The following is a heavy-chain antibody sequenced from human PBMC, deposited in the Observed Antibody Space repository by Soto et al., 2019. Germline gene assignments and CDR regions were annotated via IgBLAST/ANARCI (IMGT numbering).Heavy chain of an antibody. CDR1: GGTFSSYA. D-gene: IGHD3-3*01. Sequence: SVKVSCKASGGTFSSYAISWVRQAPGQGLEWMGGIIPIFGTANYAQKFQGRVTITADESTSTAYMELSSLRSEDTAVYYCARTSTIFGVVITAYYYYYGMDVWGQGTTVTVSS. CDR3: ARTSTIFGVVITAYYYYYGMDV. CDR2: IIPIFGTA. V-gene: IGHV1-69*13. J-gene: IGHJ6*02.